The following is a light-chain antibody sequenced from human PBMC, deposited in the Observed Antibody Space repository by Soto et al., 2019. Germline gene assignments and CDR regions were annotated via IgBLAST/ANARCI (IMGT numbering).Light chain of an antibody. CDR2: KAS. J-gene: IGKJ1*01. CDR1: QTLSNW. Sequence: DIPMTQSPSTLPASVGDRVTITCRASQTLSNWLAWYQQKPGKVPKLLIYKASYLESGVPSRFSGSGSGTEFTLTISSLQPDDFATYYCQQYNFYWTFGQGTKVEIK. V-gene: IGKV1-5*03. CDR3: QQYNFYWT.